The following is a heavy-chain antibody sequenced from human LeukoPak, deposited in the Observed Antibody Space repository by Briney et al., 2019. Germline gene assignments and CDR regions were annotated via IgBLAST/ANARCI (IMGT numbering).Heavy chain of an antibody. J-gene: IGHJ1*01. V-gene: IGHV3-23*01. CDR1: GFTFSSYA. CDR3: ARGLAVTGTYFQD. CDR2: TCGAGSST. D-gene: IGHD6-19*01. Sequence: AGGSLRLSCAASGFTFSSYAMSWVRQAPGKGLECVSATCGAGSSTNYADSVKGRFTISRDNSRNTLYLQMDSLRGEDTGVYCCARGLAVTGTYFQDWGQGTLVTV.